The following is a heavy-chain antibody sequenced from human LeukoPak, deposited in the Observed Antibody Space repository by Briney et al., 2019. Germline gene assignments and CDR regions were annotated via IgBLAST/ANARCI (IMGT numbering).Heavy chain of an antibody. CDR1: GFTFSSYA. CDR3: AAGSGWYFGAFDI. CDR2: ISYDGSNK. V-gene: IGHV3-30-3*01. Sequence: GRSPRLSCAASGFTFSSYAMHWVRQAPGKGLEWVAVISYDGSNKYYADSVKGRFTISGDNSKNTLYLQMNSLRAEDTAVYYCAAGSGWYFGAFDIWGQGTMVTVSS. J-gene: IGHJ3*02. D-gene: IGHD6-19*01.